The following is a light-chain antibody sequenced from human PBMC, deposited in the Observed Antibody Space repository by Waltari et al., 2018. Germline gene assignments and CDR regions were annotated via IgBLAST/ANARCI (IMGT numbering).Light chain of an antibody. Sequence: QSVLTQPPSVSGAPGQRVTISCTASGSNIRAGHDVPWYQQLPRPAPNLLIYGSTSRPLGVPARFFGSTSGASASLAIIGLQAEDEADYYCQSYDTSLSVVFGGGTKLTVL. J-gene: IGLJ3*02. CDR1: GSNIRAGHD. CDR2: GST. V-gene: IGLV1-40*01. CDR3: QSYDTSLSVV.